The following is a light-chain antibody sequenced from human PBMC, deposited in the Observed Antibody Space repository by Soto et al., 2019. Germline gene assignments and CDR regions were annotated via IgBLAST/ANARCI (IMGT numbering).Light chain of an antibody. CDR1: QGISSY. Sequence: IQLTQSPSSLSASVGARVTVTCRASQGISSYLAWYQQKAGKAPKLLIYAASTLRSGVPSRFSGSGSATDFTLTISSLRSDDFATYYCQQLNTYPPTFGQGTKVEIK. V-gene: IGKV1-9*01. J-gene: IGKJ1*01. CDR3: QQLNTYPPT. CDR2: AAS.